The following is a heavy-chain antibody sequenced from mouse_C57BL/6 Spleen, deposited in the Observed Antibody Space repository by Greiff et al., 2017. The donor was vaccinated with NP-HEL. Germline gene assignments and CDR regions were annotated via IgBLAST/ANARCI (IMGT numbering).Heavy chain of an antibody. J-gene: IGHJ4*01. V-gene: IGHV1-59*01. CDR3: ARRNFPYAMDY. CDR2: IDPSDSYT. Sequence: QVQLQQPGAELVRPGTSVKLSCKASGYTFTSYWMHWVKQRPGQGLEWIGVIDPSDSYTNYNQKFKGKATLTVDTSSSTAYMQLSSLTSEDSAVYYCARRNFPYAMDYWGQGTSVTVSS. CDR1: GYTFTSYW.